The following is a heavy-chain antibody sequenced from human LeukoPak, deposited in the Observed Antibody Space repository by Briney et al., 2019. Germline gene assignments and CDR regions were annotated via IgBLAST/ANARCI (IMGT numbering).Heavy chain of an antibody. Sequence: ASVKVSCKASGYTFTNYGISWVRQAPGQGLEWMGCISTYNGNTNYAQKLQGRVTMTTDTSTSTAYMELWSLRSDDTAVYYCARDLRSSGWYYFDYWGQGTLVTVSS. J-gene: IGHJ4*02. CDR3: ARDLRSSGWYYFDY. V-gene: IGHV1-18*01. D-gene: IGHD6-19*01. CDR2: ISTYNGNT. CDR1: GYTFTNYG.